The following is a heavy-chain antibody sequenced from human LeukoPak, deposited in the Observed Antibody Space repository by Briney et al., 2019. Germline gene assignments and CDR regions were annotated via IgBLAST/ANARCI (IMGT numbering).Heavy chain of an antibody. Sequence: AAVKVSCKSSGYTFTGYYMHWVRQAPGQGLEWMGWINPNSGGTNYAQKFQGRVTMTRDTSISTAYMELSRLRSDDTAVYYCATVEAVAASFDYWGQGTLVTVSS. CDR2: INPNSGGT. CDR3: ATVEAVAASFDY. V-gene: IGHV1-2*02. CDR1: GYTFTGYY. D-gene: IGHD6-19*01. J-gene: IGHJ4*02.